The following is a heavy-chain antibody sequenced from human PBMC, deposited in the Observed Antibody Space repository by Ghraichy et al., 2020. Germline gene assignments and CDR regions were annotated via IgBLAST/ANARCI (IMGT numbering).Heavy chain of an antibody. Sequence: SETLSLTCTVSGYSISSGYYWGWIRQPPGKGLEWIGSIYHSGSTYCNPSLKSRVTLSVDTSKNQFSLKLSCVTAADTAVYYCAREATTTYVHLGHWYFDLWGRGTLVTVSA. CDR1: GYSISSGYY. D-gene: IGHD3-10*02. J-gene: IGHJ2*01. V-gene: IGHV4-38-2*02. CDR3: AREATTTYVHLGHWYFDL. CDR2: IYHSGST.